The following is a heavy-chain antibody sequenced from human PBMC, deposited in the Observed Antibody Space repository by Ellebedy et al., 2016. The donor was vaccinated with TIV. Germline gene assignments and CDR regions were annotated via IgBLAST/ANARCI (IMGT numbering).Heavy chain of an antibody. J-gene: IGHJ3*02. D-gene: IGHD5-18*01. CDR3: ARRGYSYGYAFNI. Sequence: PGGSLRLSCAASGFTFSSYDMHWVRPATGKGLEWVSAIGHAGDAYYPGSVKGRFTSSRENAKNSLYLQMNSLRAGDTAVYYCARRGYSYGYAFNIWGQGTMVTVSS. CDR1: GFTFSSYD. CDR2: IGHAGDA. V-gene: IGHV3-13*01.